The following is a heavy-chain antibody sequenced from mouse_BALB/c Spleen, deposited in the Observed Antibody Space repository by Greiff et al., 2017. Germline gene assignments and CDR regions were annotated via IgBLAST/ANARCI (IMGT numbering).Heavy chain of an antibody. J-gene: IGHJ4*01. CDR3: ARTTTMITKGYYAMDY. V-gene: IGHV1-80*01. Sequence: VQRVESGAELVRPGSSVKISCKASGYAFSSYWMNWVKQRPGQGLEWIGQIYPGDGDTNYNGKFKGKATLTADKSSSTAYMQLSSLTSEDSAVYFCARTTTMITKGYYAMDYWGQGTSVTVSS. CDR1: GYAFSSYW. D-gene: IGHD2-4*01. CDR2: IYPGDGDT.